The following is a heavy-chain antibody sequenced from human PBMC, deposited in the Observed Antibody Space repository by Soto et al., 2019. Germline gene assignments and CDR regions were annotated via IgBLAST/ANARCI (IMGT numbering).Heavy chain of an antibody. Sequence: EVQLMESGGGLVQPGGSLRLSCAASGFTFSSYSMHWVRHAPGKGLEWVSYISSSSSTIYYADSVKGRFTISRDNAKNSLYLQMNSLRDEDTAVYYCARDLPRCRGDSYFDCWGQGTLVTVSS. CDR1: GFTFSSYS. CDR3: ARDLPRCRGDSYFDC. V-gene: IGHV3-48*02. D-gene: IGHD2-21*01. CDR2: ISSSSSTI. J-gene: IGHJ4*02.